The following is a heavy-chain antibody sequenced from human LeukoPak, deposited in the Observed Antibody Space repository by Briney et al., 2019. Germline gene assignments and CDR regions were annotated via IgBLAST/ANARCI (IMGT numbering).Heavy chain of an antibody. CDR3: ASSPAYSSWDAIVN. Sequence: PGGSLRLSCAASGFTFSNYDMHWVRQAAGKGLEWVSGIGTSGDTYYSGSVKGRFTISRENARNSLYLQMSSLSAGDTAVYYCASSPAYSSWDAIVNWGQGTLVTVSS. D-gene: IGHD6-6*01. V-gene: IGHV3-13*01. CDR2: IGTSGDT. J-gene: IGHJ4*02. CDR1: GFTFSNYD.